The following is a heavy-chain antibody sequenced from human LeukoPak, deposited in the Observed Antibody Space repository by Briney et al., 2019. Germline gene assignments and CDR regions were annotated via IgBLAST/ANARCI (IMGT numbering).Heavy chain of an antibody. V-gene: IGHV3-15*01. D-gene: IGHD2-21*01. CDR2: IKSNAEGGTS. J-gene: IGHJ5*02. CDR1: GVPFITAW. Sequence: GGSLRLSCAASGVPFITAWMNWVRQAPGKGLEWGGRIKSNAEGGTSDYAAIAEGRFLISSDDTKNTLFLHMNSLKVEDTAIYYCVTYEIAYSFGAWGQGTPVTVSS. CDR3: VTYEIAYSFGA.